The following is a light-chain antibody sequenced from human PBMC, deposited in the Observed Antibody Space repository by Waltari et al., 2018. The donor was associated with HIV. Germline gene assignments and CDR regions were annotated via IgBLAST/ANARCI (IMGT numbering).Light chain of an antibody. J-gene: IGKJ4*01. CDR1: QDVGNW. CDR3: QQANIFPLT. Sequence: DIRVTQSPSSVSASAGDRVTITCRASQDVGNWLARYQQKPGKAPELLIHDISTLQSGVPSRFSGSGSGTDFTLTISSLQPEDIATYYCQQANIFPLTFGGGTKVEIK. V-gene: IGKV1-12*01. CDR2: DIS.